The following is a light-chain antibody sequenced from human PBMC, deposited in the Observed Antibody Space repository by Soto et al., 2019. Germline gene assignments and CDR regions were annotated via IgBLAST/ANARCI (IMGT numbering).Light chain of an antibody. Sequence: QSVLTQPASVSGSPGQSITISCTGTTSDVGEYNYVSWYQQVPGKAPKVIIYEVSSRPAGVSTRFSGSKSGNTASLTISGLQAEDDADYYCSSYTSSNNYVFGTGTKVTDL. CDR2: EVS. CDR3: SSYTSSNNYV. V-gene: IGLV2-14*01. CDR1: TSDVGEYNY. J-gene: IGLJ1*01.